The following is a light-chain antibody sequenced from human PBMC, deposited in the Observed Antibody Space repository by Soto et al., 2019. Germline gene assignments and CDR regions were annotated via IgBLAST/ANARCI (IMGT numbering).Light chain of an antibody. CDR1: KNDIGLYDF. Sequence: QSALTQPPSASGSPGQSVTISCTGTKNDIGLYDFVSWYQHHPGKAPRLIIYEVVQRPSGVPDRFSGSKSGNTASLTVSGLQAADEADYFCKSYAGSNTYVFGSGIRSPS. J-gene: IGLJ1*01. V-gene: IGLV2-8*01. CDR2: EVV. CDR3: KSYAGSNTYV.